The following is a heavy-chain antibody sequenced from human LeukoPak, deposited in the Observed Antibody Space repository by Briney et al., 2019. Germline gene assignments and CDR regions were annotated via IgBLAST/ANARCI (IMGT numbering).Heavy chain of an antibody. CDR2: ISDSGGRT. CDR3: ASFPRWSHVYYFDY. J-gene: IGHJ4*02. Sequence: PGGSLRLSCAAPGFTFSSYAMSWVRQAPGKGLEWVSSISDSGGRTYYADSVKGRFTISRDNAKNSLYLQMNSLRDEDTAVYYCASFPRWSHVYYFDYWGQGTLVTVSS. CDR1: GFTFSSYA. V-gene: IGHV3-23*01. D-gene: IGHD2-8*01.